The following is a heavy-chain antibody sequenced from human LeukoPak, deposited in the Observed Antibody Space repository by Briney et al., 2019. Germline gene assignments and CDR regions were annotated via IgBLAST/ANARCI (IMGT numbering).Heavy chain of an antibody. V-gene: IGHV1-69*04. CDR3: AREGIVIRGPYYFDY. J-gene: IGHJ4*02. Sequence: GASVKVSCKASGGTSSSYGISWVRQAPGQGLQWMGRIIPILDITNYAQSFQGRVTITADKSTSTAYMELSSLRFEDTAVYYCAREGIVIRGPYYFDYWDQGTLVTVSS. CDR1: GGTSSSYG. CDR2: IIPILDIT. D-gene: IGHD1-26*01.